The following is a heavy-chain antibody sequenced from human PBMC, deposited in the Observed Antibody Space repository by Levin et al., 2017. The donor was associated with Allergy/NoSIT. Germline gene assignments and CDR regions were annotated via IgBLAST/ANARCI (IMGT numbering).Heavy chain of an antibody. J-gene: IGHJ5*02. CDR1: GFSLSNARMG. CDR3: ARFHMVRGVIPHNWFDP. V-gene: IGHV2-26*01. CDR2: IFSNDEK. Sequence: SGPTLVKPTETLTLTCTVSGFSLSNARMGVSWIRQPPGKALEWLAHIFSNDEKSYSTSLKSRLTISTDTSKSQVVLTMTNMDPVDTATYYCARFHMVRGVIPHNWFDPWGQGTLVTVSS. D-gene: IGHD3-10*01.